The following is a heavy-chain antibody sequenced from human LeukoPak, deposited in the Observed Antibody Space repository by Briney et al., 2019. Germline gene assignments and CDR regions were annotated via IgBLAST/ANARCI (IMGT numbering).Heavy chain of an antibody. CDR2: ISWNSGSI. CDR1: GFTFDDYA. V-gene: IGHV3-9*01. D-gene: IGHD5-12*01. J-gene: IGHJ4*02. Sequence: HPGGSLRLSCAASGFTFDDYAMHWVRQAPGKGLEWVSGISWNSGSIGYADSVKGRFTISRDNAKNSLYLQMNSLRAEDTALYYCAKGPRIRGYSGYDGYYFDYWGQGTLVTVSS. CDR3: AKGPRIRGYSGYDGYYFDY.